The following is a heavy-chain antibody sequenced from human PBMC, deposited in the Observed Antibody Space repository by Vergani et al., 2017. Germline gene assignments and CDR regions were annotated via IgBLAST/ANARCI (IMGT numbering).Heavy chain of an antibody. J-gene: IGHJ4*02. D-gene: IGHD6-13*01. CDR2: IRSKASNYAT. V-gene: IGHV3-73*01. CDR3: ARVLRRIAAAGSPDY. CDR1: GFTFSGSA. Sequence: EVQLVESGGGLVQPGGSLKLSCAASGFTFSGSAIHWVRQASGKGLEWVGRIRSKASNYATAYDASVKGRFTISRDDSKNTAYLQMNSLRAEDTAVYYCARVLRRIAAAGSPDYWGQGTLVTVSS.